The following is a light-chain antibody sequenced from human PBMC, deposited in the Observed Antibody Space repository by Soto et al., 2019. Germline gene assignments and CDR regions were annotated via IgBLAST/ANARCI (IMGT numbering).Light chain of an antibody. CDR3: SSYKSSINYV. CDR2: QVT. CDR1: SSDFDLYKY. J-gene: IGLJ1*01. Sequence: QSALTQPASVSGSPGQSITISCTGTSSDFDLYKYVSWYQQHPGKAPKLMIYQVTNRPSGVSNRFSGSKSGNTASLTISGLQAEDEAAYYCSSYKSSINYVSGTGTKVTVL. V-gene: IGLV2-14*01.